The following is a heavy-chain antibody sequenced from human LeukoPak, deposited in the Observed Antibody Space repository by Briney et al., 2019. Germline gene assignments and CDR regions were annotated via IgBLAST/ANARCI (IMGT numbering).Heavy chain of an antibody. CDR2: ITCSSNYI. Sequence: GGSLRLSCAASGFTFSSYSLNWVRQAPGKGLEWVSSITCSSNYIYYADSVKGRFTISRDNAKNSLYLQMNSLRVEDTAVYYCARDKVVGATYFDYWGRGTLVTVSS. V-gene: IGHV3-21*01. D-gene: IGHD1-26*01. J-gene: IGHJ4*02. CDR1: GFTFSSYS. CDR3: ARDKVVGATYFDY.